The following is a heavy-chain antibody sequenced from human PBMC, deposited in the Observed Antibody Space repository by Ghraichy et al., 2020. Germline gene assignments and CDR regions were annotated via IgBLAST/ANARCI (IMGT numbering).Heavy chain of an antibody. CDR1: GGSISSGGYY. Sequence: SETLSLTCIVSGGSISSGGYYWSWIRQHSGKGLEWIAYIYYSGTTYYNPSLKSRVTISLDTSQNQFSLYLRSVTAADTAVYYCARGPSRYSVDHKDWDFDFWGQGSLVTVSS. CDR2: IYYSGTT. CDR3: ARGPSRYSVDHKDWDFDF. D-gene: IGHD5/OR15-5a*01. V-gene: IGHV4-31*03. J-gene: IGHJ4*02.